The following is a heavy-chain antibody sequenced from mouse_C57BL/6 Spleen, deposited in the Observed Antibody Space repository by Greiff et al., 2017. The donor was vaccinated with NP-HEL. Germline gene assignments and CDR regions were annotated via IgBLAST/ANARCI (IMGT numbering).Heavy chain of an antibody. CDR2: IDPSDSYT. Sequence: QVQLQQPGAELVMPGASVKLSCKASGYTFTSYWMHWVKQRPGQGLEWIGEIDPSDSYTNYNQKFKGKSTLTVDKSSSTAYMQLSSLTSEDSAVYYCARGCNNDYWGQGTTLTVSS. V-gene: IGHV1-69*01. D-gene: IGHD3-3*01. CDR1: GYTFTSYW. J-gene: IGHJ2*01. CDR3: ARGCNNDY.